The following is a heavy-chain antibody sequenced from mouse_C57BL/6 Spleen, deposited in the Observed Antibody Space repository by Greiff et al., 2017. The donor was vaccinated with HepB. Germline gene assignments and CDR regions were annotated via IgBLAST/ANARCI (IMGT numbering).Heavy chain of an antibody. J-gene: IGHJ2*01. CDR3: ARGDYYGSSSGY. D-gene: IGHD1-1*01. V-gene: IGHV1-64*01. CDR2: IHPNSGST. Sequence: QVQLQQPGAELVKPGASVKLSCKASGYTFTSYWMHWVKQRPGQGLEWIGMIHPNSGSTNYNEKFKSKATLTVDKSSSTAYMQLSSLTSEDSAVYYCARGDYYGSSSGYWGQGITLTVSS. CDR1: GYTFTSYW.